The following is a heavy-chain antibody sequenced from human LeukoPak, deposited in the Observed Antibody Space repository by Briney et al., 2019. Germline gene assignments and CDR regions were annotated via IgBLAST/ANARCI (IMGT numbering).Heavy chain of an antibody. CDR2: ISAYNGNT. D-gene: IGHD2-21*02. CDR1: GYTFTSYG. J-gene: IGHJ3*02. V-gene: IGHV1-18*01. CDR3: ARTYCGGDCFAFDI. Sequence: ASVKVSCKASGYTFTSYGISWVRQAPGQGLEWMGWISAYNGNTNYAQKFQGRVTITADESTSTAYMELSSLRSEDTAVYYCARTYCGGDCFAFDIWGQGTMVTVSS.